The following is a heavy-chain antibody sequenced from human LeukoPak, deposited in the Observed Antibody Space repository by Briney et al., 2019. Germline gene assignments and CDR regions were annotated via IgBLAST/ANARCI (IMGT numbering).Heavy chain of an antibody. Sequence: QSGGSLRLSCTASGFTFGDYAMGWVRQAPGKGLEWVGFTRSKTYGGTAEYAASVKGRFTISRDDSKSIAYLQMNSLKTEDTAVYYCTRDYYDGSAYSSDYWGQGTLVTVSS. J-gene: IGHJ4*02. D-gene: IGHD3-22*01. CDR1: GFTFGDYA. CDR2: TRSKTYGGTA. V-gene: IGHV3-49*04. CDR3: TRDYYDGSAYSSDY.